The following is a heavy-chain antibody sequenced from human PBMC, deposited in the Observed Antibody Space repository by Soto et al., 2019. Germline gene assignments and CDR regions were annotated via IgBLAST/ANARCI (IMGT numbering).Heavy chain of an antibody. D-gene: IGHD6-13*01. J-gene: IGHJ5*02. V-gene: IGHV5-51*01. CDR1: GYSLTSYW. CDR2: IYPGDSDT. CDR3: ARLAAAGTNNWFDP. Sequence: ESLTRSRKGSGYSLTSYWIGLVREMRGKGLEWMGIIYPGDSDTRYSPSFQGQVTISADKSISTAYLQWSSLKASDTAMYYCARLAAAGTNNWFDPWGQGTLVTVSS.